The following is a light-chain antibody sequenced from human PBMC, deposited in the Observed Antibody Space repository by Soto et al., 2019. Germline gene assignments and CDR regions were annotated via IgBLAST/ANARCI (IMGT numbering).Light chain of an antibody. Sequence: QSVLTQPPSVSGAPGQRVTISCTGSSSNIGAGYDVYWYQQLPGTVPKLLIYGNTNRPSGVPDRFSGSKSGTSASLAITGLQAEDEADYYCQSYDSSLSGYVFGTGTKLTVL. CDR2: GNT. J-gene: IGLJ1*01. V-gene: IGLV1-40*01. CDR1: SSNIGAGYD. CDR3: QSYDSSLSGYV.